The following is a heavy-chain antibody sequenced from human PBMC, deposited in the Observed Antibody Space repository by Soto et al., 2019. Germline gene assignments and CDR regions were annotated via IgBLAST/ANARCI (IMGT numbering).Heavy chain of an antibody. D-gene: IGHD4-17*01. CDR3: AKDRHDCGDKDYWYGVDV. Sequence: EVQLVESGGGLVQPGRSLRLSCAASGFTFDDYAMHWVRQAPGKGLEWVSGISWNSGSIGYADSVKGRFTISRDNAKNSLYLQMNSLRAEDTAFYYCAKDRHDCGDKDYWYGVDVWGQGTTVIVSS. V-gene: IGHV3-9*01. J-gene: IGHJ6*02. CDR1: GFTFDDYA. CDR2: ISWNSGSI.